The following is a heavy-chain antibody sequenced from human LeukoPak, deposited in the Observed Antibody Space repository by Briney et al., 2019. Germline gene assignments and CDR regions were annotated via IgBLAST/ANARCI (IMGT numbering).Heavy chain of an antibody. D-gene: IGHD1-26*01. V-gene: IGHV1-3*03. CDR1: GYTFTSYA. J-gene: IGHJ4*02. CDR2: INAGNGNT. Sequence: ASVKVSCKASGYTFTSYAMHWVRQAPGQRLEWMGWINAGNGNTKYSQEFQGRVTITRDTSASTAYMELSSLRSEDMAVYYCAKNSGSFMTFDSWGQGSLVTVSS. CDR3: AKNSGSFMTFDS.